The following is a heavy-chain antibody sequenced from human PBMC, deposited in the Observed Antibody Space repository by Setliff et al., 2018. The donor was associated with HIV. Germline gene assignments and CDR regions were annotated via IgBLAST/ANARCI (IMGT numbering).Heavy chain of an antibody. CDR1: GFTFSSYW. D-gene: IGHD3-22*01. CDR2: INEDGSEK. J-gene: IGHJ6*03. Sequence: PGGSLRLSCAASGFTFSSYWMTWVRQAPGKGLDWVANINEDGSEKYYLDSVKGRFTISRDNAKNSLYLQMTSLRAEDTAVYYCARTITMIQWGYYYYYMDVWGKGATVTVSS. V-gene: IGHV3-7*01. CDR3: ARTITMIQWGYYYYYMDV.